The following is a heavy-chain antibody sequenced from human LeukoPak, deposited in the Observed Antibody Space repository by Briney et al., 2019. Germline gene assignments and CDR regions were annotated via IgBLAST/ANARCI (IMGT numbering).Heavy chain of an antibody. J-gene: IGHJ4*02. V-gene: IGHV3-23*01. D-gene: IGHD2-2*01. CDR3: AKAGAVCSSTSCYAKY. Sequence: PGGSLRLSCAASGFTFSTYAMSWVRQAPGKGLGWVSAISGSGRDTYYTDSVKGRFTISRDNSKNTLYLQMHSLRAEDTAVYYCAKAGAVCSSTSCYAKYWGQGTLVTVSS. CDR1: GFTFSTYA. CDR2: ISGSGRDT.